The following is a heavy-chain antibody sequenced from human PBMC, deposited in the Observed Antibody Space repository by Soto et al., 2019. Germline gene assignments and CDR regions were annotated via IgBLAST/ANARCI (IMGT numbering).Heavy chain of an antibody. CDR1: GFTFSRFE. CDR3: TRAAWFPYLSFY. D-gene: IGHD3-10*01. V-gene: IGHV3-48*03. J-gene: IGHJ4*02. Sequence: GGSLRLSCAASGFTFSRFELHWVRQAPGKGLEWISYISSSGSTAYYASSVEGRFTISRDNANNSVYLQMDSLRAEATALYYCTRAAWFPYLSFYWGQGALVTVSS. CDR2: ISSSGSTA.